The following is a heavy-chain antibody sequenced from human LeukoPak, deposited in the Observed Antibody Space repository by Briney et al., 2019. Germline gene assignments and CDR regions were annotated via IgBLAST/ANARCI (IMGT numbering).Heavy chain of an antibody. CDR2: IREDGSGK. Sequence: GGSLRLSCAASGLTFSNYWLNWVRQAPGKGLEWVANIREDGSGKYYVASVKGRFTISRDNAKNSLFLQMNSLRAEDTAVYYCGGTLRGGGALDYWGQGTLVTVSS. CDR3: GGTLRGGGALDY. J-gene: IGHJ4*02. CDR1: GLTFSNYW. V-gene: IGHV3-7*03. D-gene: IGHD3-16*01.